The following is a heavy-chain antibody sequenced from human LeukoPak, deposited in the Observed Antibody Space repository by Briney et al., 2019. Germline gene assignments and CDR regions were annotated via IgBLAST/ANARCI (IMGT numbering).Heavy chain of an antibody. D-gene: IGHD5-18*01. Sequence: GGSLRLSCAASGFTFSDHYMSWIRQAPGKGLEWVSYISSSSSYTNYADSVKGRFTISRDNAKNSLYLQMNSLRAEDTAVYYCARAPAMERSLDYWGQGTLVTVSS. J-gene: IGHJ4*02. V-gene: IGHV3-11*06. CDR1: GFTFSDHY. CDR2: ISSSSSYT. CDR3: ARAPAMERSLDY.